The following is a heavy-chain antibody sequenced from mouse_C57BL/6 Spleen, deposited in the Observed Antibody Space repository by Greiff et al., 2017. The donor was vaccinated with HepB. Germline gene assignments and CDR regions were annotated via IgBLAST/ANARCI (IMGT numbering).Heavy chain of an antibody. CDR2: IDPETGGT. V-gene: IGHV1-15*01. D-gene: IGHD2-12*01. CDR1: GYTFTDYE. CDR3: TRPYYSNDWFAY. Sequence: QVQLQQSGAELVRPGASVTLSCKASGYTFTDYEMHWVKQTPVHGLEWIGAIDPETGGTAYNQKFKGKAILTADKSSSTAYMELRSLTSEDSAVYYCTRPYYSNDWFAYWGQGTLVTVSA. J-gene: IGHJ3*01.